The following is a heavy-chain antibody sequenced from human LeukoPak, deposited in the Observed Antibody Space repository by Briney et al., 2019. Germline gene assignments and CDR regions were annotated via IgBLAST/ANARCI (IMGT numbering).Heavy chain of an antibody. D-gene: IGHD4-17*01. CDR1: GGSFSGYY. CDR3: ARGYGPSFDY. V-gene: IGHV4-34*01. J-gene: IGHJ4*02. Sequence: SENLSLTCAVYGGSFSGYYWSWIRQPPGKGLEWIGEINHSGSTNYNPSLKSRVTISVDTSKNQFSLKLSSVTAADTAVYYCARGYGPSFDYWGQGTLVTVSS. CDR2: INHSGST.